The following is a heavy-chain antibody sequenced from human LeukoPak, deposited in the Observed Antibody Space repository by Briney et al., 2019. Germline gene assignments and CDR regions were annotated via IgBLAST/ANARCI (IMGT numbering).Heavy chain of an antibody. CDR3: ASLRERSYYARGFDY. D-gene: IGHD1-26*01. Sequence: SETLSLTCTVSGVSISSYYWSWIRQPPGKGLEWIGSIYYSGSAYYNPSLKSRVTISVDTSKNQFSLKLSSVTAADTAVYYCASLRERSYYARGFDYWGQGTLVTVSS. J-gene: IGHJ4*02. CDR2: IYYSGSA. CDR1: GVSISSYY. V-gene: IGHV4-59*12.